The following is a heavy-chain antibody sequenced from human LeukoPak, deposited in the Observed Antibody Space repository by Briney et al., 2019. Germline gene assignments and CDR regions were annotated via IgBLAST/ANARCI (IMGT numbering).Heavy chain of an antibody. CDR3: AKDGIADYYYMDV. CDR2: ISSSSSYI. V-gene: IGHV3-21*01. J-gene: IGHJ6*03. Sequence: GGSLRLSCAASGFTFSSYSMNWVRQAPGKGLEWVSSISSSSSYIYYADSVKGRFTISRDNAKNSLYLQMNSLRAEDTAVYYCAKDGIADYYYMDVWGKGTTVTISS. D-gene: IGHD6-13*01. CDR1: GFTFSSYS.